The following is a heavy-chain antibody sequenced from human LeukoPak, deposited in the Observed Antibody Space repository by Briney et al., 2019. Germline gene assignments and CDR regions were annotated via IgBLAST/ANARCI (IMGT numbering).Heavy chain of an antibody. Sequence: GGSLRLSCAASGFTFSSYGMHWVRQAPGKGLEWVAVIWYDGSNKYYADSVKDRFTISRDNSKNTLYLQMNSLRAEDTAVYYCAREDLMIVVAPYGMDVWGQGTTVTVSS. CDR1: GFTFSSYG. V-gene: IGHV3-33*01. D-gene: IGHD3-22*01. CDR2: IWYDGSNK. J-gene: IGHJ6*02. CDR3: AREDLMIVVAPYGMDV.